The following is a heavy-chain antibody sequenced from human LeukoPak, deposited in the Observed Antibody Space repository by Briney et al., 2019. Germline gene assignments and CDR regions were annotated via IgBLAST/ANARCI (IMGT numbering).Heavy chain of an antibody. D-gene: IGHD6-19*01. CDR2: ISGSGGST. J-gene: IGHJ4*02. CDR1: GFTFSTYA. Sequence: PGGSLRLSCAASGFTFSTYAMTWVRQAPGKGLEWVSAISGSGGSTYYVDSVKGRFTISRDNSKNTLYLQMNSLRAEDTAVYYCAREVAGTPIDYWGQGTLVTVSS. V-gene: IGHV3-23*01. CDR3: AREVAGTPIDY.